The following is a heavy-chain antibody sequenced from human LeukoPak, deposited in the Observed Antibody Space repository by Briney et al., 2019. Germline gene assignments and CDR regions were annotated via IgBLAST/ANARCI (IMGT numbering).Heavy chain of an antibody. CDR1: GVSISSSNSY. Sequence: PSETLSLTCAVSGVSISSSNSYWGWIRQPPGEGLEWIGSIYYSGSTYYNPSLKSRVTISVDTSKNQFSLKLSSVTAADTAVYYCARDGYAGGDTAMRHYYYYMDVWGKGTTVTISS. J-gene: IGHJ6*03. CDR2: IYYSGST. D-gene: IGHD5-18*01. CDR3: ARDGYAGGDTAMRHYYYYMDV. V-gene: IGHV4-39*07.